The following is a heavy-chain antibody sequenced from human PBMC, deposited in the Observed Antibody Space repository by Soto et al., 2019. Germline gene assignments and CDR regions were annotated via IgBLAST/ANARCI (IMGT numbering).Heavy chain of an antibody. J-gene: IGHJ5*02. V-gene: IGHV1-8*01. CDR3: AREGDWVWFGESNSYNWFDP. CDR2: MNPNSGNT. Sequence: ASVKVSCKASGYTFTSYNFNWVRQATGQGLEGMGWMNPNSGNTGYAQKFQGRVTMTRNTSISTAYMELSSLRSEDTAVYYCAREGDWVWFGESNSYNWFDPWG. D-gene: IGHD3-10*01. CDR1: GYTFTSYN.